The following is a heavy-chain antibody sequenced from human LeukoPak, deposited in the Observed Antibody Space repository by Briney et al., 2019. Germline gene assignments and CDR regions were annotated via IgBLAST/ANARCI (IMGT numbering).Heavy chain of an antibody. D-gene: IGHD6-13*01. J-gene: IGHJ6*03. CDR1: GFTFSNYG. CDR3: AKVYSPTYYYYYYMDV. Sequence: GGSLRLSCAASGFTFSNYGMNWVRQPPGKGLECVSAISGSGGSTYYADSVKGRFTISRDNSKNTLYLQMNSLRAEDTAVYYCAKVYSPTYYYYYYMDVWGKGTTVTVSS. V-gene: IGHV3-23*01. CDR2: ISGSGGST.